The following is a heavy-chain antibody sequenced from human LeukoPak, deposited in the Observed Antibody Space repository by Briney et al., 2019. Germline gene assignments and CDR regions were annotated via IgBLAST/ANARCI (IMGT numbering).Heavy chain of an antibody. J-gene: IGHJ4*02. D-gene: IGHD2-15*01. Sequence: GGSLRLSCAASEFTFSSHPMGWVRRAPGKGLEWVSSICSSSGCTYYADSVRGRFAISRDDSKNTLYLQMNSLRAGDTAVYYCARISLPPSDNFDSWGQGTLVTVSS. CDR2: ICSSSGCT. V-gene: IGHV3-23*01. CDR3: ARISLPPSDNFDS. CDR1: EFTFSSHP.